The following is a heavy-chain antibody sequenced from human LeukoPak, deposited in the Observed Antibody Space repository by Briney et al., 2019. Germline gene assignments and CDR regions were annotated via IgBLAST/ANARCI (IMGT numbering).Heavy chain of an antibody. Sequence: GGSLRLSCAASGFTVSSNYMSWVRQAPGKGLEWVSVIYSGGSTYYADSVKGRFTISRDNSKNTLYLQMNSLRAEDTAVYYCARDLNGSGSYALDYWGQGTLVTVSS. CDR3: ARDLNGSGSYALDY. CDR2: IYSGGST. V-gene: IGHV3-53*01. J-gene: IGHJ4*02. CDR1: GFTVSSNY. D-gene: IGHD3-10*01.